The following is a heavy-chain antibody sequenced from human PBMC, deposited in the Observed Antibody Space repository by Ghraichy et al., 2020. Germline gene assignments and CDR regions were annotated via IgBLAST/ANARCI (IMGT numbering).Heavy chain of an antibody. CDR1: GGSITSYC. CDR3: ARAFQGGSVSPDH. CDR2: MFYSGST. D-gene: IGHD3-16*01. V-gene: IGHV4-59*01. J-gene: IGHJ4*02. Sequence: SETLSLTCTVSGGSITSYCWSWLRQPPGKGLEWIGCMFYSGSTNYNPSLKSRVTISLDTSKNQFSLRLSSMTAADTAVYYCARAFQGGSVSPDHWGQGTLVTVSS.